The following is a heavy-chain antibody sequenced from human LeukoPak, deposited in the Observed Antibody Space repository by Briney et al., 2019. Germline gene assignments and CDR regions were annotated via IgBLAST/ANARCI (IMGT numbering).Heavy chain of an antibody. J-gene: IGHJ4*02. D-gene: IGHD1-1*01. Sequence: ASVKVSCKASGYTFTGYHLHWVRQAPGQGLEWMGSINPNSGFTNYAQRFQGRVTMTRDTSISTVYMELSRLTSDDTAVYSCARDGGNWYVGYWGQGTLVTVSS. V-gene: IGHV1-2*02. CDR2: INPNSGFT. CDR1: GYTFTGYH. CDR3: ARDGGNWYVGY.